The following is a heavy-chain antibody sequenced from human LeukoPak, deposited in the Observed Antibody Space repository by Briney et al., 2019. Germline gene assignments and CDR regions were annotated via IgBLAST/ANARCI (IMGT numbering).Heavy chain of an antibody. CDR1: EFTFGSYE. CDR2: ISSTGSTK. D-gene: IGHD5-18*01. J-gene: IGHJ4*02. CDR3: ARHHDTAFDY. V-gene: IGHV3-48*03. Sequence: AGGSLRLSCAASEFTFGSYEMNCVRQAPGKGLEWLSYISSTGSTKYYADSVKGRFTISRDNAKNSLYLQMNSLRAEDSAVYYCARHHDTAFDYWGQGTLVTVSS.